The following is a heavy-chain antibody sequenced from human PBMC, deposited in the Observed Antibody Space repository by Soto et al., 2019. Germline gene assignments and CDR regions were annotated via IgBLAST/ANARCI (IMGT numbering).Heavy chain of an antibody. J-gene: IGHJ6*02. CDR2: IYPGDSDT. CDR3: ARHGLGYCSGGSCYSGYYYGMDV. D-gene: IGHD2-15*01. CDR1: GYSFTSYW. V-gene: IGHV5-51*01. Sequence: GESLKISCKGSGYSFTSYWIGWVRQMPGKGLEWMGIIYPGDSDTRYSPSFQGQVTISADKSISTAYLQWGSLKASDTAMYYCARHGLGYCSGGSCYSGYYYGMDVWGQGTTVTVSS.